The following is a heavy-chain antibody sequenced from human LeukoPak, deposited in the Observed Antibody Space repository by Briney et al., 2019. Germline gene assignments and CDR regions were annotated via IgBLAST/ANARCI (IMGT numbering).Heavy chain of an antibody. CDR1: GYSFTAFH. J-gene: IGHJ1*01. V-gene: IGHV1-2*02. D-gene: IGHD3-10*01. CDR2: IHPRSGET. CDR3: ARDGEYGTGSYYRGCFDL. Sequence: GASVNDSCKATGYSFTAFHIHWLRQAPGQGLEWMGWIHPRSGETNYAYKFRGRVTMTRDTSISTAYMDLGSLGSDDTAVYYCARDGEYGTGSYYRGCFDLWGQGILVTVSS.